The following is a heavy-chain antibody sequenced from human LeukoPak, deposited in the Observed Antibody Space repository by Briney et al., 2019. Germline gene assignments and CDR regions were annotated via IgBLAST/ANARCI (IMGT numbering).Heavy chain of an antibody. V-gene: IGHV3-66*01. CDR3: ARGPDYFDC. J-gene: IGHJ4*02. CDR1: GFIVSNNY. Sequence: GGSLRLSCAASGFIVSNNYMEWVRQAPGKGLEWVSVIYSGGTTYYADSVKGRFTISKDNSKNTLYLQMNNLRAEDTAVYYCARGPDYFDCRGQGTLVTVSS. CDR2: IYSGGTT.